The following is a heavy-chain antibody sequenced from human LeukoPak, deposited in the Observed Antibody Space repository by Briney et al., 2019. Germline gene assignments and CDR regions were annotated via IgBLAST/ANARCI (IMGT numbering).Heavy chain of an antibody. CDR1: GFTFSSYW. V-gene: IGHV3-7*03. Sequence: PGGSLRLSCAASGFTFSSYWMSWVRQAPGKGLEWVANIKQDGSEKYYVDSVKGRLTISRDNAKNSLYLQMNSLRAEDTAVYYCAKDRPGQKTYYDFWSGVLDDAFDIWGQGTMVTVSS. CDR2: IKQDGSEK. CDR3: AKDRPGQKTYYDFWSGVLDDAFDI. D-gene: IGHD3-3*01. J-gene: IGHJ3*02.